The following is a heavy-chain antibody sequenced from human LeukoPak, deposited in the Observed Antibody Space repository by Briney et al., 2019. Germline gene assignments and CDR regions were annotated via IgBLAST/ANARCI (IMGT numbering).Heavy chain of an antibody. Sequence: SVKVSCKASGGTFSSYAISWVRQAPGQGLELMGRIIPIFGTANYAQKFQGRVTITTDESTSTAYMELRSLRSEDTAVYYCARDLLVRGVSTSSDYWGQGTLVTVSS. J-gene: IGHJ4*02. D-gene: IGHD3-10*01. CDR2: IIPIFGTA. V-gene: IGHV1-69*05. CDR1: GGTFSSYA. CDR3: ARDLLVRGVSTSSDY.